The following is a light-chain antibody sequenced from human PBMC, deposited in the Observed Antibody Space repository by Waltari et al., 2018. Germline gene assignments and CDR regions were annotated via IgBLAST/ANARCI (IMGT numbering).Light chain of an antibody. J-gene: IGLJ3*02. CDR3: QSYDTSLSVV. CDR1: GSNIGAGYD. V-gene: IGLV1-40*01. CDR2: GSS. Sequence: QSVLTQPPSVSGAPGQRVTISCTGSGSNIGAGYDVHWYQQLPRAAPKLIIFGSSTGPLGVPDRFFGSTSGTSASRAITGLQAEDEADYYCQSYDTSLSVVFGGGTKLTVL.